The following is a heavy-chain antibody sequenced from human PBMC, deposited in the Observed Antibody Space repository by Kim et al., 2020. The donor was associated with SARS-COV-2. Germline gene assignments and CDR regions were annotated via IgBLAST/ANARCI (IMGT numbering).Heavy chain of an antibody. D-gene: IGHD6-13*01. CDR1: GFTFSSYG. J-gene: IGHJ5*02. CDR2: IWYDGSNK. V-gene: IGHV3-33*01. Sequence: GGSLRLSCAASGFTFSSYGMHWVRQAPGKGLEWVAVIWYDGSNKYYADSVKGRFTISRDNSKNTLYLQMNSLRAEDTAVYYCARDLGPPPPIVLAAAGTGWFDPWGQGTLVTVAS. CDR3: ARDLGPPPPIVLAAAGTGWFDP.